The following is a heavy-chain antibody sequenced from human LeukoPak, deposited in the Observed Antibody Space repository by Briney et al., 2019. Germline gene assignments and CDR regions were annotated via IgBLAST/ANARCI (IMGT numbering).Heavy chain of an antibody. CDR2: ISAYNGNT. J-gene: IGHJ4*02. D-gene: IGHD3-22*01. CDR3: ARGLPTDYYDSSGYPDY. V-gene: IGHV1-18*01. Sequence: ASVKVSCKASGYTFTSYGISWVRQAPGQGLEWMGWISAYNGNTNYAQKLQGRVTMTRNTSISTAYMELSSLRSEDTAVYYCARGLPTDYYDSSGYPDYWGQGTLVTVSS. CDR1: GYTFTSYG.